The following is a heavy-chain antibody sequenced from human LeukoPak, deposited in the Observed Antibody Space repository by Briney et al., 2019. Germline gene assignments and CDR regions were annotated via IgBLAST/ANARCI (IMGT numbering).Heavy chain of an antibody. J-gene: IGHJ4*02. CDR2: VDHTGGT. CDR3: ARMRVGATVDF. D-gene: IGHD1-26*01. CDR1: GGSISGYY. V-gene: IGHV4-4*08. Sequence: PSETLSLTCTVSGGSISGYYWTWIRQPPGKGLDWIGFVDHTGGTNYGPSLKSRITISVDTSKNHFSLRIASLTAADTAVYYCARMRVGATVDFWGQGTLVTVSS.